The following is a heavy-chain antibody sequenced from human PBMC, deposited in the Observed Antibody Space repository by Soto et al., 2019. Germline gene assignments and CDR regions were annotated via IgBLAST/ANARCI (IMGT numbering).Heavy chain of an antibody. V-gene: IGHV4-34*01. CDR2: INHSGST. CDR1: GGSFSGYY. J-gene: IGHJ4*02. Sequence: PSETLSLTCAVYGGSFSGYYWSWIRQPPGKGLEWIGEINHSGSTNYNPSLKSRVTISVDTSKNQFSLKLSSVTAADTAVYYCARSNPDYYDSSGYWIDYWGQGTLVTVSS. D-gene: IGHD3-22*01. CDR3: ARSNPDYYDSSGYWIDY.